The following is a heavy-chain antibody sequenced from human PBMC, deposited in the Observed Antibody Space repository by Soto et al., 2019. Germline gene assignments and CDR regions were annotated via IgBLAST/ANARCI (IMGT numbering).Heavy chain of an antibody. V-gene: IGHV3-23*01. CDR3: AKVIAARNYYYYGMDV. J-gene: IGHJ6*02. Sequence: QPGGSLRLSCAASGFTFSSYAMSWVRQAPGKGLEWVSAISGSGGSTYYADSVKGRFTISRDNSKNTLYLQMNSLRAEDTAVYYCAKVIAARNYYYYGMDVWGQGTTVTVSS. D-gene: IGHD6-6*01. CDR1: GFTFSSYA. CDR2: ISGSGGST.